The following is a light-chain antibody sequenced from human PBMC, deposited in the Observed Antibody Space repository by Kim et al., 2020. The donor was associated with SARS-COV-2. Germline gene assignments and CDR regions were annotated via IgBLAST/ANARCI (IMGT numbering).Light chain of an antibody. Sequence: ASVGDRVTITCRESQSISSYLNWYQQKPGKAPKLLIYAASSLQSGVPSRFSGSGSGTDFALTISSLQPEDFATYYCQQSYSTPLTFGGGTKVDIK. CDR2: AAS. CDR3: QQSYSTPLT. J-gene: IGKJ4*01. V-gene: IGKV1-39*01. CDR1: QSISSY.